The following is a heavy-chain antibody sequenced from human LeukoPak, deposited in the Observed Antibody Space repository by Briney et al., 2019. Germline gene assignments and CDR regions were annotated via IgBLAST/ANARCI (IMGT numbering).Heavy chain of an antibody. D-gene: IGHD3-22*01. Sequence: GGSLRLTCAASGFTFSSYSMNWVRQAPGKGLEWVSSISSTYSYIYYADSVKGRFTISRDNAKNSLYLQMNSLRAEDTAVYYCARDGYYDSSNDFDYWGQGTLVTVSS. CDR3: ARDGYYDSSNDFDY. J-gene: IGHJ4*02. V-gene: IGHV3-21*01. CDR2: ISSTYSYI. CDR1: GFTFSSYS.